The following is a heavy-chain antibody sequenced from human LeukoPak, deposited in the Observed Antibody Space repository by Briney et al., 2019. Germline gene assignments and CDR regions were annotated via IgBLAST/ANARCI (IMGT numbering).Heavy chain of an antibody. V-gene: IGHV1-18*01. Sequence: GASVTLSFNASGYTFTSSSISWVRHGHAQGLGRMGLISTYNGNTNNAQKLQGRVSMTTDTSTSTAYMELRSLRSDDTAVYYCARALDRYDWNDQKLNNWFDPWGQGTLVTVSS. J-gene: IGHJ5*02. CDR1: GYTFTSSS. D-gene: IGHD1-1*01. CDR2: ISTYNGNT. CDR3: ARALDRYDWNDQKLNNWFDP.